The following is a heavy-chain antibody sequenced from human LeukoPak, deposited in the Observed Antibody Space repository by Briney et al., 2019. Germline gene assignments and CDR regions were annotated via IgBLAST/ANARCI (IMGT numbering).Heavy chain of an antibody. CDR3: AKSQEHDSSGYYYSNFDY. CDR1: GFAFSSYG. D-gene: IGHD3-22*01. Sequence: GGSLRLSCAASGFAFSSYGMSWVRQAPGKGLEWVSAQSGSSGATYYADSVKGRFTISRDISKNTLYLQMNSLGAEDTAIYYCAKSQEHDSSGYYYSNFDYWGQGTLVTVSS. J-gene: IGHJ4*02. V-gene: IGHV3-23*01. CDR2: QSGSSGAT.